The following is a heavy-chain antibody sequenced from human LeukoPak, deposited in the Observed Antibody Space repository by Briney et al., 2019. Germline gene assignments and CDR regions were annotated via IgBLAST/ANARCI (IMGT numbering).Heavy chain of an antibody. Sequence: ASVKVSCKASGYTFTVYYMHWVRQAPGQGLEWMGWINPNSGGTNYAQKFQGRVTMTRDMSISTAYMELSRLRSDDTAVYYCARELVVAAPKAAFDIWGQGTMVTVSS. D-gene: IGHD2-15*01. V-gene: IGHV1-2*02. CDR2: INPNSGGT. J-gene: IGHJ3*02. CDR1: GYTFTVYY. CDR3: ARELVVAAPKAAFDI.